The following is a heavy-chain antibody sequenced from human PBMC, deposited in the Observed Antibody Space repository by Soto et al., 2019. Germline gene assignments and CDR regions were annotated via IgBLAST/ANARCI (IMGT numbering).Heavy chain of an antibody. CDR2: IYPGDSET. D-gene: IGHD3-22*01. V-gene: IGHV5-51*01. CDR1: GYSFTSYW. Sequence: GESLKISCNGSGYSFTSYWIGWGRQMPWKGLEWMGTIYPGDSETTYSPSFQGQVTISADKSIRTAHLQWTSLKASDTAMYYCARLDSSGYHLVDYWGQGTLVTVSS. J-gene: IGHJ4*02. CDR3: ARLDSSGYHLVDY.